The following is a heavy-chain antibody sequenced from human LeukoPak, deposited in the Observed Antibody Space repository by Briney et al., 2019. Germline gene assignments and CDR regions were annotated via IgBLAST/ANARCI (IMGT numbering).Heavy chain of an antibody. CDR3: ARGGGLDV. CDR2: INHNGNVN. D-gene: IGHD3-16*01. CDR1: GFTFSSYW. V-gene: IGHV3-7*03. J-gene: IGHJ6*02. Sequence: GGSLRLSCAAPGFTFSSYWMNWARQAPGKGLEWVASINHNGNVNYYVDSVKGRFAISRDNAKNSLYLQMSNLRAEDTAVYFCARGGGLDVWGQGATVTVSS.